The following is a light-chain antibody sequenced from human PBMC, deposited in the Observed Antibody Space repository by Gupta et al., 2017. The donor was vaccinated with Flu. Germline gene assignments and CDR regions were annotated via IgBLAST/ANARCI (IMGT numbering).Light chain of an antibody. Sequence: DIQMTQSPSSLSASVGDRVTITCRASQSISSYLNWYQQKPGKAPKLLIYAASSLQSGVPSRCSGSGSGTDFTLTISSLQPEDFATYYCQQSDRTPYTFGQGTKLEIK. V-gene: IGKV1-39*01. CDR2: AAS. CDR1: QSISSY. J-gene: IGKJ2*01. CDR3: QQSDRTPYT.